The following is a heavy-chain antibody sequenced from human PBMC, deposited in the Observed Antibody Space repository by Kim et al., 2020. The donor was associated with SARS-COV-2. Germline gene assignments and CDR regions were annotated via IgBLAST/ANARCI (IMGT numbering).Heavy chain of an antibody. CDR2: T. V-gene: IGHV1-3*01. D-gene: IGHD3-22*01. CDR3: GGSYSSGWYES. J-gene: IGHJ5*01. Sequence: TKYSQKFQDRVTITSDTSESTAYMELGSLRSEDTAVYYCGGSYSSGWYESWGQGTLVTVSS.